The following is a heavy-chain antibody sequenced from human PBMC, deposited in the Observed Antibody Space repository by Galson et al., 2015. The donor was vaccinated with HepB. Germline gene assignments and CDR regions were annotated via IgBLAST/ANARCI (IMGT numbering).Heavy chain of an antibody. CDR1: GFTFSSYE. D-gene: IGHD5-12*01. V-gene: IGHV3-48*03. CDR2: ISSSGSTI. J-gene: IGHJ4*02. Sequence: SLRLSCAASGFTFSSYEMNWVRQAPGKGLEWVSYISSSGSTIYYADSVKGRFTISRDNAKNSLYLQMNSLRAEDTAVYYCATRHRGYGVFYWGQGTLVTVSS. CDR3: ATRHRGYGVFY.